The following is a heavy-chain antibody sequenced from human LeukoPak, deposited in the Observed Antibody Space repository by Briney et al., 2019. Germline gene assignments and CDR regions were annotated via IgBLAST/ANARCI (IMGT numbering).Heavy chain of an antibody. Sequence: PSETLSLTCTVSGGSISSYYWSWIRQPPGKGLEWIGYIYYSGSTNYHPSLKSRVTISVDTSKNQFSLKLSSVTAADTAVYYCAREFGYSGYDKYYYYYGMDVWGQGTTVTVSS. CDR2: IYYSGST. D-gene: IGHD5-12*01. J-gene: IGHJ6*02. CDR1: GGSISSYY. CDR3: AREFGYSGYDKYYYYYGMDV. V-gene: IGHV4-59*01.